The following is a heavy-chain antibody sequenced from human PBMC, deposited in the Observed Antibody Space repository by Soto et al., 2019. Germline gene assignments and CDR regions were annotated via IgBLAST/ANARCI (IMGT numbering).Heavy chain of an antibody. V-gene: IGHV3-33*01. CDR1: GFTFSSYG. J-gene: IGHJ4*02. Sequence: QVQLVESGGGVVQPGRSLRLSCAASGFTFSSYGMHWVRQPPGKGLEWVAVIWYDGSNKYYADSVKGRFTISRDNSKNTLYLQMNSLRAEDTAVYYCARGWEIVGGRLYYWGQGNLVTVSS. CDR3: ARGWEIVGGRLYY. CDR2: IWYDGSNK. D-gene: IGHD3-22*01.